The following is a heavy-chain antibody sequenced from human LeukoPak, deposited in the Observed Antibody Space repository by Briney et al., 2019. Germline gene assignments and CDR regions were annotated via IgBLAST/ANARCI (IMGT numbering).Heavy chain of an antibody. J-gene: IGHJ4*02. V-gene: IGHV1-2*02. CDR3: ARGSEYYDSSGYDY. D-gene: IGHD3-22*01. CDR2: INPNSGGT. CDR1: GYTFTGYY. Sequence: ASVKVSCKASGYTFTGYYMHWVRQAPGQGLEWMGWINPNSGGTNYAQKFQGRVTMTRDTSISTAYMELSRLRSDDTAVYYCARGSEYYDSSGYDYRGQGTLVTVSS.